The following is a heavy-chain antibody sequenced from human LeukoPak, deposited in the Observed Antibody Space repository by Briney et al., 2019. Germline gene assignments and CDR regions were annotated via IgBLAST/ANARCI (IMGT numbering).Heavy chain of an antibody. CDR3: ARGDYYDASGEWYFDL. CDR1: GFIFSGYG. J-gene: IGHJ2*01. Sequence: PGWSLRLSCAASGFIFSGYGIHWVRQAPGKGLEWVAVIWHDGSDKYYADSVKGRCTISRDNSKNTLYLQMNSLRAEDTAVYYCARGDYYDASGEWYFDLWGRGTLVTVSS. CDR2: IWHDGSDK. D-gene: IGHD3-22*01. V-gene: IGHV3-33*01.